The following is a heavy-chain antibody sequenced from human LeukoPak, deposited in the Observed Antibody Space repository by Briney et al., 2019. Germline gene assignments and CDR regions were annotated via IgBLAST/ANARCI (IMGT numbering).Heavy chain of an antibody. CDR1: VYMFILYY. Sequence: GASVSVSYTPSVYMFILYYIHWGRQAPGQGGEWRGWMNPNSGGTNYAQKFRGRVTITKARSINKAYMEVSRHAAGDTALYYSARDSSITTPRGGFDIWGQGTKVTVSS. D-gene: IGHD3-22*01. CDR2: MNPNSGGT. CDR3: ARDSSITTPRGGFDI. J-gene: IGHJ3*02. V-gene: IGHV1-2*02.